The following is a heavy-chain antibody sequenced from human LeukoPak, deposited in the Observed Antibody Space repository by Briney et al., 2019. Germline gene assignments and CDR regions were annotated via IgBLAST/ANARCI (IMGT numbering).Heavy chain of an antibody. Sequence: SETLSLTCTVSGGSISSYYWSWIRQPPGKGLEWIGYIYYSGSTNYNPSLKSRVTISVDTSKNQFSLKLSSVAAADTAVYYCARLYDSSGYYNYWGQGTLVTVSS. CDR3: ARLYDSSGYYNY. V-gene: IGHV4-59*01. CDR1: GGSISSYY. D-gene: IGHD3-22*01. CDR2: IYYSGST. J-gene: IGHJ4*02.